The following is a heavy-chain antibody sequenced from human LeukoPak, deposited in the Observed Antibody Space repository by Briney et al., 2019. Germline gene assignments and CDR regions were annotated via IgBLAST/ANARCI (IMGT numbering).Heavy chain of an antibody. D-gene: IGHD1-1*01. J-gene: IGHJ4*02. CDR1: GCTFSSYT. Sequence: SVNLSCKASGCTFSSYTISWVRQAPGQGLEWMGSIITILGIANYAQKLQGRVTITADKATSTAYMELSSLRAEDTALYYCAREVVSTGSRPRRFYFDYWGQGTLVTVSS. V-gene: IGHV1-69*04. CDR2: IITILGIA. CDR3: AREVVSTGSRPRRFYFDY.